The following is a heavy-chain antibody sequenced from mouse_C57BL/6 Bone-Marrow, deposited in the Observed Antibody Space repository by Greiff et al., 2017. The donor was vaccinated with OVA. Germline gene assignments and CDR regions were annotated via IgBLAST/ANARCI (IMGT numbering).Heavy chain of an antibody. V-gene: IGHV3-6*01. CDR3: AIGYDYEAY. CDR1: GYSITSGYY. J-gene: IGHJ3*01. Sequence: DVQLQESGPGLVKPSQSLSLTCSVTGYSITSGYYWNWIRQFPGNKLEWMGYISYDGSNNYNPSLKNRISITRDTSKNQFFLKLNSVTTEDTATYYCAIGYDYEAYWGQGTLVTVSA. CDR2: ISYDGSN. D-gene: IGHD2-4*01.